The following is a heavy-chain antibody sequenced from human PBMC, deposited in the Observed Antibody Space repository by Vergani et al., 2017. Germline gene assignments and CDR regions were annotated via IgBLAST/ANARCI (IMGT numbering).Heavy chain of an antibody. Sequence: QVQLQESGPGLVKPSETLSLTCTVSGGSVSSGSYYWSWIRQPAGKGLEWIGYFYYSGSTNYNPYLKSRVTISVDTSKNQFSLKLSSVTAADTAVYYCARDTTGALDYWGQGTLVTVSS. D-gene: IGHD1-1*01. CDR1: GGSVSSGSYY. CDR2: FYYSGST. J-gene: IGHJ4*02. CDR3: ARDTTGALDY. V-gene: IGHV4-61*10.